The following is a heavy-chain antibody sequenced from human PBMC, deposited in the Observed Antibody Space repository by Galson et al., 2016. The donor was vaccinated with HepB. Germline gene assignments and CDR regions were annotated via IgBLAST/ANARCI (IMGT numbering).Heavy chain of an antibody. V-gene: IGHV3-23*01. D-gene: IGHD7-27*01. Sequence: SLRLSCAASGFTFNNHAMNWVRQAPGKGLEWVSTISPSGDNTYYADSVKSRFTISRDISKNTLYLQMTSLRADDTALYYCARRGINWGFFDYWGQGTLVTVSS. J-gene: IGHJ4*02. CDR3: ARRGINWGFFDY. CDR2: ISPSGDNT. CDR1: GFTFNNHA.